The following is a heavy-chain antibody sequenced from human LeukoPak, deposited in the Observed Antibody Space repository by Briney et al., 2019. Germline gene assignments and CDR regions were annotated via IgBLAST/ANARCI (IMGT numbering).Heavy chain of an antibody. D-gene: IGHD6-13*01. V-gene: IGHV1-3*01. CDR1: GYSFTTYA. Sequence: GASVKVSCKASGYSFTTYALHWVRQAPGQRPEWMGWITPGNGNTKYSQKFQGRVAITRDTTASTASLDLSSLRSEDTAVYYCAREAPSSTWSSDNWGQGTLVTVSS. CDR3: AREAPSSTWSSDN. CDR2: ITPGNGNT. J-gene: IGHJ4*02.